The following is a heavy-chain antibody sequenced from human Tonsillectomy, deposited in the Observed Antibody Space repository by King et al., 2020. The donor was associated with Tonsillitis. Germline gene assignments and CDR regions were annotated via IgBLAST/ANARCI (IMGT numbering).Heavy chain of an antibody. CDR2: INSDGSSA. CDR1: GFTFSSFW. CDR3: ARPLLLWSGYGHSYYYGMDV. V-gene: IGHV3-74*01. Sequence: VQLVESGGGLVQPGGSLRLSCAASGFTFSSFWIHWVRQAPGKGLVWVSRINSDGSSASYADSVKGRFTISRDNAKNTLYLQMNSLRAEDTAVYYCARPLLLWSGYGHSYYYGMDVWGQGTTVTVSS. J-gene: IGHJ6*02. D-gene: IGHD3-3*01.